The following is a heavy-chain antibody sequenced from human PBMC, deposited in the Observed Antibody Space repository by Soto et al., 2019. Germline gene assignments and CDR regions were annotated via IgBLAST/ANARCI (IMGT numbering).Heavy chain of an antibody. CDR2: INPNTGAT. CDR3: ERNQATTQYYDDSSAYHNGCEC. V-gene: IGHV1-2*02. J-gene: IGHJ4*01. D-gene: IGHD3-22*01. Sequence: ASVKVSCKASGYTFTAYYIHWVRQAPGQGLEWVGWINPNTGATNYAQKFQGRVTMTRDTSISTAYMELNWLTSDDTAVYYCERNQATTQYYDDSSAYHNGCECWGQGSLV. CDR1: GYTFTAYY.